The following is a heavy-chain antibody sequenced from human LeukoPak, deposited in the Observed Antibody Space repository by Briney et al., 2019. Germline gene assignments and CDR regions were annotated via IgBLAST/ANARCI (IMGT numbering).Heavy chain of an antibody. V-gene: IGHV3-74*01. CDR2: INTDGSAT. CDR3: ARDLNWNQADY. Sequence: GGSLRLSCAASGFTFNAHWMHWVRQTPEKGLVWLSRINTDGSATNYADAVKGRFTISRDNAKDTLYLQMNSLRVEDTAVYYCARDLNWNQADYWGQGSLVTVSS. CDR1: GFTFNAHW. D-gene: IGHD1-20*01. J-gene: IGHJ4*02.